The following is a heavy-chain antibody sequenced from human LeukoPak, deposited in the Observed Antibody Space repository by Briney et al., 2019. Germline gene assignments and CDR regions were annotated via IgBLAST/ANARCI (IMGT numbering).Heavy chain of an antibody. J-gene: IGHJ6*03. CDR1: GYSFTSYW. V-gene: IGHV5-51*01. CDR3: TRHPISTLNFYYMDV. D-gene: IGHD6-13*01. Sequence: GESLKISCRGSGYSFTSYWIGWVRQLPGKGLEWMGIIYPGDSDTRYSPSFQGQVTISADKSINTAYLQWSSLKASDTAMYYCTRHPISTLNFYYMDVWGRGTTVTVSS. CDR2: IYPGDSDT.